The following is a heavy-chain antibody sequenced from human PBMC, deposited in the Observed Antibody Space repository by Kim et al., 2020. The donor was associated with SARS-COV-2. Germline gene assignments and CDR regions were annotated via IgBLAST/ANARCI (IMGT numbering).Heavy chain of an antibody. D-gene: IGHD6-19*01. V-gene: IGHV3-23*01. CDR3: AKDLKSSDWYLTKWFDP. CDR2: IDGSGGTT. Sequence: GGSLRLSCEASGFTFSSYAMTWVRQAPGKGLEWVSSIDGSGGTTYYADSVRGRFTISRDNSKNTLNLQMNSLRTEDTAVYYCAKDLKSSDWYLTKWFDPWGQGALVTVSS. J-gene: IGHJ5*02. CDR1: GFTFSSYA.